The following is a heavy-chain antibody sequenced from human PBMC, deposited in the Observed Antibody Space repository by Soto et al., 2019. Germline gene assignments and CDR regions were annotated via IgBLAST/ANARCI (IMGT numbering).Heavy chain of an antibody. J-gene: IGHJ4*02. D-gene: IGHD4-17*01. CDR3: VSQRTTVPTQAYFDY. V-gene: IGHV4-39*01. CDR1: GGSVTNSSYY. Sequence: SETLSLTCTVSGGSVTNSSYYWGWIRQSPGKGLEWIGSVYYRGRSYSKSSVKSRVTISVDTSKNRFSLSLNSVTASDTAVYFCVSQRTTVPTQAYFDYWGTGALVTVS. CDR2: VYYRGRS.